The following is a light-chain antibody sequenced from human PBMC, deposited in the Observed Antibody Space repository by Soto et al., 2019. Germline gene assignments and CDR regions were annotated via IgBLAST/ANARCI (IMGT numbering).Light chain of an antibody. V-gene: IGKV1-5*01. CDR1: QSLSSW. CDR2: DAS. J-gene: IGKJ2*01. CDR3: QQYNGYIPT. Sequence: DIQMTQSPSTLSASVGDRVTITCRASQSLSSWLAWYQQKPGKAPKLLIHDASRLESWVPLKFSGSGSGTEFTLTISSLQPDYFSTYYCQQYNGYIPTFGKGTKLEIK.